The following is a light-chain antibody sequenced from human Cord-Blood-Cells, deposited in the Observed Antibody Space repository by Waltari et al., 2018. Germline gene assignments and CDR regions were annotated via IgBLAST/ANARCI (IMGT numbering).Light chain of an antibody. V-gene: IGKV1-33*01. J-gene: IGKJ5*01. CDR3: QQYDNLPIT. CDR1: QDISNY. Sequence: DIQLRQSPSSLPPCVRNRSTSTCQASQDISNYLNWYQQKPGKAPKLLIYDASNLETGVPSRFSGSGSGTDFTFTISSLQPEDIATYYCQQYDNLPITFGQGTRLEIK. CDR2: DAS.